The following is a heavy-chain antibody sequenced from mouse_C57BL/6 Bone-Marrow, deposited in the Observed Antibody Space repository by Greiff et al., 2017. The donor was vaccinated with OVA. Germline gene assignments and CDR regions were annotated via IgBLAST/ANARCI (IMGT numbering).Heavy chain of an antibody. CDR1: GYTFTSYW. V-gene: IGHV1-64*01. D-gene: IGHD2-12*01. Sequence: QVQLKQPGAELVKPGASVKLSCKASGYTFTSYWMHWVKQRPGQGLEWIGMIHPNSGSTNYNEKFKSKATLTVDKSSSTAYMQLSSLTSEDSAVYCCASPYAWFAYWGQGTLVTVSA. CDR3: ASPYAWFAY. J-gene: IGHJ3*01. CDR2: IHPNSGST.